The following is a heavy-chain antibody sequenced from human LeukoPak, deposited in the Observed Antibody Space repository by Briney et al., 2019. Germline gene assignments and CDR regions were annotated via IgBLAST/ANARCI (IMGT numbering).Heavy chain of an antibody. J-gene: IGHJ4*02. Sequence: ASVKVSCKASGGTFSSYAISWVRQAPGQGLEWMGWINPNSGGTNYAQKLQGRVTMTTDTSISTANMELSRLRSDDTAVYYCARGSRHGDFGDYWGQGTLVTVSS. CDR1: GGTFSSYA. CDR2: INPNSGGT. D-gene: IGHD4-17*01. CDR3: ARGSRHGDFGDY. V-gene: IGHV1-2*02.